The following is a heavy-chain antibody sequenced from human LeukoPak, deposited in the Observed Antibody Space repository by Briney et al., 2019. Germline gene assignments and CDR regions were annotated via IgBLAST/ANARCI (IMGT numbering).Heavy chain of an antibody. Sequence: GGSLSLSCAASGFTFSDYYMNWIRQAPGKGLEWVSYISSSGSSIYYADSVKGRFTISRDNAKKTLYLQMNSLRAEDTAVYYCARPSGSYYYDAFDIWGQGTMVTVSS. D-gene: IGHD3-10*01. CDR1: GFTFSDYY. V-gene: IGHV3-11*04. J-gene: IGHJ3*02. CDR3: ARPSGSYYYDAFDI. CDR2: ISSSGSSI.